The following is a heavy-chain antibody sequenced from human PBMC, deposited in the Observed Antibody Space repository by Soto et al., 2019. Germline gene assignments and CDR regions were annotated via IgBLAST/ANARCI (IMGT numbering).Heavy chain of an antibody. D-gene: IGHD1-26*01. V-gene: IGHV4-4*02. Sequence: PSETLSLTCAVSGGSISSSNWWSWVRQPPGKGLEWIGEIYHSGSTNYNPSLKSRVTISVDKSKNQFSLKLSSVTAADTAVYYCASTNREGYYYYGMDVWGQGTTVTVSS. J-gene: IGHJ6*02. CDR2: IYHSGST. CDR1: GGSISSSNW. CDR3: ASTNREGYYYYGMDV.